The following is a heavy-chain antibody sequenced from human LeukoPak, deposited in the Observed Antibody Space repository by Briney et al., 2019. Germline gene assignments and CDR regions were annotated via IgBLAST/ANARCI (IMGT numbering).Heavy chain of an antibody. Sequence: ASVKVSCKTSGYTFTGYYMHWVRQATGQGLEWMGWMNPNSGNTGYAQKFQGRVTMTRNTSISTAYMELSSLRSEDTAVYYCARKRGYSGYAADYWGQGTLVTVSS. CDR1: GYTFTGYY. J-gene: IGHJ4*02. V-gene: IGHV1-8*02. CDR3: ARKRGYSGYAADY. D-gene: IGHD5-12*01. CDR2: MNPNSGNT.